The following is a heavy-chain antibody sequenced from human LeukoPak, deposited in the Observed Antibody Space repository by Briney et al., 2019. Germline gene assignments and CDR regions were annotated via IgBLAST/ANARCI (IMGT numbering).Heavy chain of an antibody. D-gene: IGHD1-26*01. Sequence: PGGSLRLSCAASGFTFSSYAMSWVRQAPGKGLEWVSAISGSGGSTYYADSVKGRFTISRDNSKNTLYLQMNSLRAEDTAVYYCAKRPAGGRNGLIDYWGQGTLVTVSS. CDR2: ISGSGGST. V-gene: IGHV3-23*01. J-gene: IGHJ4*02. CDR1: GFTFSSYA. CDR3: AKRPAGGRNGLIDY.